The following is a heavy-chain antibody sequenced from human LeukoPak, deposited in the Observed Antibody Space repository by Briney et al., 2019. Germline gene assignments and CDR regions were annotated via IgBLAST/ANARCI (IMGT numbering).Heavy chain of an antibody. CDR1: GGSISRYY. CDR2: IYGSGST. D-gene: IGHD3-10*01. V-gene: IGHV4-4*07. Sequence: SETLSLTCTVSGGSISRYYWSWIRQPAGKGLEWIGRIYGSGSTTHNPSLKSRVRLSVDTSKNQFSLKLNSVTAADTAIYFCARDSGTTGEVKFDPWGQGTLVTVSS. J-gene: IGHJ5*02. CDR3: ARDSGTTGEVKFDP.